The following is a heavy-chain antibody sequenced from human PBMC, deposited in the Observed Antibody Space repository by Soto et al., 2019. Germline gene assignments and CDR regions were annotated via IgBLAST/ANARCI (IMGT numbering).Heavy chain of an antibody. CDR3: ARCPLVYRGGRTPRCLEL. V-gene: IGHV4-39*01. CDR2: IYYSGNT. CDR1: SGSISTSSYF. Sequence: SETLSLTCSVSSGSISTSSYFWGWIRQPPGKGLGWIGSIYYSGNTYYNPSLKSRVTISVDPSRNQFSLKLSSVTAADRAVYYCARCPLVYRGGRTPRCLELCGQALLVTRFS. J-gene: IGHJ5*02. D-gene: IGHD2-8*01.